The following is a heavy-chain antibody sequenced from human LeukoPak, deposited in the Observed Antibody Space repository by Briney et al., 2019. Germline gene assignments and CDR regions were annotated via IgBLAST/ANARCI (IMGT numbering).Heavy chain of an antibody. CDR2: INHSGST. J-gene: IGHJ5*02. V-gene: IGHV4-34*01. Sequence: SETLSLTCAVYGGSFSGYYWSWIRQPPGQGLEWIGEINHSGSTNYNPSLKSRVTISVDTSKNQFSLKLSSVTAADTAVYYCARKQYGDYAPFDPWGQGTLVTVS. CDR1: GGSFSGYY. D-gene: IGHD4-17*01. CDR3: ARKQYGDYAPFDP.